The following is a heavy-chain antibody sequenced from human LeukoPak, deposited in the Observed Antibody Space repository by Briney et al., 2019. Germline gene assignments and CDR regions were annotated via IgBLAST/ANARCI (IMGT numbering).Heavy chain of an antibody. D-gene: IGHD1-1*01. V-gene: IGHV3-48*01. CDR2: ISPSSGNI. CDR1: GFPLSSYS. J-gene: IGHJ4*02. CDR3: VRVKGTYFDY. Sequence: VGSLRLSCVASGFPLSSYSINWIPQAPGKGLEWVSYISPSSGNIYYLDSVQGRFTVSRDNDRNSLFLQIDSPPAEDTAVYFCVRVKGTYFDYWGQGALVTVSS.